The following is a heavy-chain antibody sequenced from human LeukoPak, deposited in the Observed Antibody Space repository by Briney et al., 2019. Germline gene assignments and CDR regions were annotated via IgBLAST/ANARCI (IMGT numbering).Heavy chain of an antibody. CDR3: AKIVGATNEVFDY. CDR1: GYTFTGYY. CDR2: INPNSGGT. J-gene: IGHJ4*02. Sequence: GASVKVSCKASGYTFTGYYMHWVRQAPGQGLEWMGRINPNSGGTNYAKKFQGRVTMTRDTSISTAYMELSRLRSDDTAVYYCAKIVGATNEVFDYWGQGTLVTVSS. V-gene: IGHV1-2*06. D-gene: IGHD1-26*01.